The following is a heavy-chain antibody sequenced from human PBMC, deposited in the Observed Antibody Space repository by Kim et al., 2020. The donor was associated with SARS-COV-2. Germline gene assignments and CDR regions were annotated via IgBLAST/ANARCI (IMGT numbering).Heavy chain of an antibody. D-gene: IGHD3-10*01. Sequence: GGSLRLSCAASGFTFSSYAMHWVRQAPGKGLEWVAVISYDGSNKYYADSVKGRFTISRDNSKNTLYLQMNSLRAEDTAVYYCARADAVYYSAFDIWGQGTMVTVSS. CDR3: ARADAVYYSAFDI. CDR1: GFTFSSYA. J-gene: IGHJ3*02. CDR2: ISYDGSNK. V-gene: IGHV3-30-3*01.